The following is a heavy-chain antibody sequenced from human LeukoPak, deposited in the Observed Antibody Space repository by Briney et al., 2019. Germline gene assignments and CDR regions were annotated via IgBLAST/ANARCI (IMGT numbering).Heavy chain of an antibody. Sequence: GGSLRLSCAASGFTFSSYGMHWVRQAPGKGLEWVAVIWYDGSNKYYADSVKGRFTISRDNAKNSLYLQMNSLRAEDTALYHCARADKAYCGGDCYSDYWGQGTLVTVSS. D-gene: IGHD2-21*02. V-gene: IGHV3-33*01. J-gene: IGHJ4*02. CDR1: GFTFSSYG. CDR2: IWYDGSNK. CDR3: ARADKAYCGGDCYSDY.